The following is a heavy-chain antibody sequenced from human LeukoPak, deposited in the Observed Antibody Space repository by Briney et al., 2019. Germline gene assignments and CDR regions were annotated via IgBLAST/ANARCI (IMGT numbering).Heavy chain of an antibody. J-gene: IGHJ4*02. D-gene: IGHD3-10*01. CDR2: ISGNGGST. CDR1: GFTFSSYT. V-gene: IGHV3-23*01. Sequence: GGSLRLSCAASGFTFSSYTMSWVRQAPGKGLEWVSAISGNGGSTYYADSVKGRFTISRDNSKNTLYLQMNSLRAEDTAVDYCASRGSGTYPYDYWGQGTLVTVSS. CDR3: ASRGSGTYPYDY.